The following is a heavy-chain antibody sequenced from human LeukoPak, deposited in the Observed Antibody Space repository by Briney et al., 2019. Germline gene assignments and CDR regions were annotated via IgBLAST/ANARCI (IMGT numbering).Heavy chain of an antibody. J-gene: IGHJ4*02. V-gene: IGHV1-2*02. CDR3: ARTTQPTEYYFDY. Sequence: GASVKVSCKASGYTFTGYYMHWVRQAPGQGLEWMGWINPNSGGTTYAQKFQGRVTMTRDTSISTAYMELSRLRSDDTAVYYCARTTQPTEYYFDYWGQGTLVTVSS. CDR1: GYTFTGYY. D-gene: IGHD4-17*01. CDR2: INPNSGGT.